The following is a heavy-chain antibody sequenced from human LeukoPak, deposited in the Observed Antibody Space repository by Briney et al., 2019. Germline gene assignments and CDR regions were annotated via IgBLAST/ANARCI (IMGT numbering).Heavy chain of an antibody. J-gene: IGHJ5*02. D-gene: IGHD3-9*01. Sequence: SETLSLTCTVSGGSTSSYYWSWIRQPAGKGLEWIGRIYTSGSTNYNPSLKSRVTVSVDTSKNQFSLKLSSVTAADTAVYYCAREETIYDILTGYLNWFDPWGQGTLVTVSS. V-gene: IGHV4-4*07. CDR1: GGSTSSYY. CDR3: AREETIYDILTGYLNWFDP. CDR2: IYTSGST.